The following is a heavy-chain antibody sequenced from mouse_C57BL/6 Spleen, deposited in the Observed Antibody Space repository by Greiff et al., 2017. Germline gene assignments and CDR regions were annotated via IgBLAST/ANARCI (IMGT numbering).Heavy chain of an antibody. V-gene: IGHV5-15*01. CDR2: ISNLAYSI. Sequence: EVQLQQSGGGLVQPGGSLKLSCAASGFTFSDYGMAWVRQAPRKGPEWVAFISNLAYSIYYADTVTGRFTISSENAKNTLYLEMSSLRSEDTAMYYCARLTRQGGYFDVWGTGTTVTVSS. CDR3: ARLTRQGGYFDV. J-gene: IGHJ1*03. CDR1: GFTFSDYG.